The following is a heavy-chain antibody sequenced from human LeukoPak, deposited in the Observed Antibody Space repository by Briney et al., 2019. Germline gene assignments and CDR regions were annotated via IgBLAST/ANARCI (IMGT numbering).Heavy chain of an antibody. V-gene: IGHV4-59*01. Sequence: SETLSLTCTVSGGSISSYYWNWIRQPPGKGLEWIGYIFYSGNTRYNPSLRSRVSISVDTSKNQFSLKLSSVTAADTAVYYCARDGYYYDSSGYFDYWGQGTLVTVSS. CDR1: GGSISSYY. CDR3: ARDGYYYDSSGYFDY. CDR2: IFYSGNT. J-gene: IGHJ4*02. D-gene: IGHD3-22*01.